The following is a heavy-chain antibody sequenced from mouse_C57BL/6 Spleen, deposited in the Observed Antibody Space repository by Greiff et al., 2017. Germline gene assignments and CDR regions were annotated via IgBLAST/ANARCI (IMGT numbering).Heavy chain of an antibody. Sequence: EVQLQESGPGLVKPSQSLSLTCSVTGYSITSGYYWNWIRQFPGNKLEWMGYISYDGSNNYNPSLKNRISITRDTSKNQFFLKLNSVTTEDTATYYCARRGWFDYWGQGTTLTVSS. D-gene: IGHD3-3*01. CDR2: ISYDGSN. V-gene: IGHV3-6*01. CDR1: GYSITSGYY. J-gene: IGHJ2*01. CDR3: ARRGWFDY.